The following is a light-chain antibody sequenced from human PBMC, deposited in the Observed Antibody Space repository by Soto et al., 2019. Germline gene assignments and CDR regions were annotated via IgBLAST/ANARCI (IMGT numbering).Light chain of an antibody. Sequence: DIVMTQSPFSLPVTPGEPASISCRSSQSLLHSNGYNYLDWYLQKPGQSPQLLIYLGSNRASGVPDRFSGSGSGTDFTLKISRVEAEAVGVYYCMQALQLPTLTFGGGTKVEIK. CDR3: MQALQLPTLT. CDR1: QSLLHSNGYNY. CDR2: LGS. V-gene: IGKV2-28*01. J-gene: IGKJ4*01.